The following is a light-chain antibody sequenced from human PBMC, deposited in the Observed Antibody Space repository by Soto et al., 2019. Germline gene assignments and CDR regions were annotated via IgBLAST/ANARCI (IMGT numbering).Light chain of an antibody. CDR2: GAS. Sequence: EIVLTQSPGTLSLSPGGRATLSCRASQSVSSSYLAWYQQKPGQAPRLLICGASSRATGIPDRFSGSGSGTDFTLTISRLEPEDFAVYYCQQYGSSPRTFGQGTKVDIK. V-gene: IGKV3-20*01. J-gene: IGKJ1*01. CDR3: QQYGSSPRT. CDR1: QSVSSSY.